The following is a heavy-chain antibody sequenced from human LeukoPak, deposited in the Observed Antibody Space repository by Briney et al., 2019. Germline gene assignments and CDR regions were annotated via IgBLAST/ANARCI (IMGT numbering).Heavy chain of an antibody. CDR1: GFTFSSYS. Sequence: GGSLRLSCAASGFTFSSYSMNWVRQAPGKGLEWVSSISSSSSYIYYADSVKGRFTISRDNAKNSLYLQMNSLRAEDTAVYYCARVRGYDYDFDYWGQGTLVTVSS. V-gene: IGHV3-21*01. D-gene: IGHD5-12*01. CDR3: ARVRGYDYDFDY. CDR2: ISSSSSYI. J-gene: IGHJ4*02.